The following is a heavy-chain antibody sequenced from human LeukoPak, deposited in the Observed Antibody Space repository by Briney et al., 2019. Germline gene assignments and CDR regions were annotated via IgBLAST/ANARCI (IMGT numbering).Heavy chain of an antibody. CDR2: VSHTGAT. D-gene: IGHD1-26*01. V-gene: IGHV4-59*01. CDR3: ARGRRGSFYTFDL. J-gene: IGHJ3*01. Sequence: PSETLSLTCSVSGASLNGYFWNWVRQTPEKGLEWIGYVSHTGATTSNPTLKSRVSLTIDTSKSQISLTMTSVTAADSALYYCARGRRGSFYTFDLWGPGTIVSVS. CDR1: GASLNGYF.